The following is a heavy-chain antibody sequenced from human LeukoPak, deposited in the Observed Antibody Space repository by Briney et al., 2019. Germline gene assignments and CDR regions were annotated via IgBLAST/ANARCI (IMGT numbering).Heavy chain of an antibody. J-gene: IGHJ4*02. CDR2: INPNSGGT. CDR3: ARDPTLRYFDWLLTY. D-gene: IGHD3-9*01. Sequence: GASVKVSCKASGYTFTSYGISWVRQAPGQGLEWMGWINPNSGGTNYAQKFQGRVTMTRDTSISTAYMELSRLRSDDTAVYYCARDPTLRYFDWLLTYWGQGTLVTVSS. V-gene: IGHV1-2*02. CDR1: GYTFTSYG.